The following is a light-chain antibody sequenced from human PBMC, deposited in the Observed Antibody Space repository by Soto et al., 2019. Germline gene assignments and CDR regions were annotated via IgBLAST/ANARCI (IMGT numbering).Light chain of an antibody. CDR2: QTS. Sequence: EIVLTQSPATLSSFPNNRVTLSCRARQNINTRLAWNQHSPGQAPRLLIYQTSIRSAGIPARFSASGTGTDFALTICGVAPEDFAVYYCHRRQSWPRTFGQGNNVDI. V-gene: IGKV3-11*01. CDR3: HRRQSWPRT. J-gene: IGKJ1*01. CDR1: QNINTR.